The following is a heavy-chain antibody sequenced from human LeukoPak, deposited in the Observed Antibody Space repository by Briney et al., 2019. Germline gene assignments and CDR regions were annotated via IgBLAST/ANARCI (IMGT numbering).Heavy chain of an antibody. CDR1: GGSISSHY. V-gene: IGHV4-59*11. J-gene: IGHJ6*03. Sequence: PSETLSLTCTVSGGSISSHYWSWIRQPPGKGLEWIGYIYYSGSTNYNPSLKSRVTISVDTSKNQFSLELSSVTAADTAVYYCARDSSGYYGDYYYYYYMDVWGKGTTVTVSS. D-gene: IGHD3-22*01. CDR2: IYYSGST. CDR3: ARDSSGYYGDYYYYYYMDV.